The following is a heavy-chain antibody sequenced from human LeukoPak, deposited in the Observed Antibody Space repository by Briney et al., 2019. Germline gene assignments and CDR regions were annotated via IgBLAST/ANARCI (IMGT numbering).Heavy chain of an antibody. CDR1: GYTFTSYD. D-gene: IGHD3-10*01. CDR3: ARSPVGVRKKHDF. J-gene: IGHJ4*02. CDR2: MNPTSGHT. Sequence: GASVKVSCTASGYTFTSYDINWVGQANGQGLEWMGWMNPTSGHTGYAQNFQGRVTMTSDTSISTAYMELNSLTSEDTAVYYCARSPVGVRKKHDFWGQGTLVIVSS. V-gene: IGHV1-8*01.